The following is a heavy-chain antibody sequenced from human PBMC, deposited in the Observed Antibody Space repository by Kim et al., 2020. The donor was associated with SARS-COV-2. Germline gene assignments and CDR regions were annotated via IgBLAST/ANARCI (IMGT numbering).Heavy chain of an antibody. V-gene: IGHV3-53*01. CDR1: GFTVSSNY. J-gene: IGHJ4*02. CDR3: GVVPAAMASFFDY. D-gene: IGHD2-2*01. Sequence: GGSLRLSCAASGFTVSSNYMSWVRQAPGKGLEWVSVIYSGGSTYYADSVKGRFTISRDNSKNTLYLQMNSLRAEYTAVYYCGVVPAAMASFFDYWGQGTL. CDR2: IYSGGST.